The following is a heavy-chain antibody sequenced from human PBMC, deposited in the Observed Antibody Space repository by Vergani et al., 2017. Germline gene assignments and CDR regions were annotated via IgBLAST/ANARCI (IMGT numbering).Heavy chain of an antibody. D-gene: IGHD6-19*01. CDR1: GFTFSSYG. Sequence: QVQLVESGGGVVQPGGSLRLSCAASGFTFSSYGMHWVRQAPGKGLEWVAFIRYDGSNKYYADSVKGRFTISRDNSKNTLYLQMNSLRAEDTAVYYCAKDRQWLESFDYWGQGTLVTVSS. J-gene: IGHJ4*02. CDR3: AKDRQWLESFDY. V-gene: IGHV3-30*02. CDR2: IRYDGSNK.